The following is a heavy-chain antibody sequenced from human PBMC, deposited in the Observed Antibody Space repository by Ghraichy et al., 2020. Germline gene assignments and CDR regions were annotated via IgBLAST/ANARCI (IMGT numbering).Heavy chain of an antibody. D-gene: IGHD3-3*01. V-gene: IGHV3-23*01. J-gene: IGHJ6*02. CDR3: ARRVLERSLHVLDV. CDR1: GFVFSEYV. Sequence: GGSLRLSCAASGFVFSEYVMNWVRQAPGKGLEWVSVIGSWRGETTHYADSVKGRFAISRDNSKNTMYLQMNSLRAEDTAVYYCARRVLERSLHVLDVWGQGTTVTVSS. CDR2: IGSWRGETT.